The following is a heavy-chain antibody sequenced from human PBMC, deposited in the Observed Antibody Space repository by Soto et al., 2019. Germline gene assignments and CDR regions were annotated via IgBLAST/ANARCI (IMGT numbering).Heavy chain of an antibody. CDR3: ARGTEYNQIPSYNYGFEV. D-gene: IGHD1-1*01. J-gene: IGHJ6*02. CDR2: IYYSGST. V-gene: IGHV4-59*02. Sequence: TSETLSLTCTVSGGSVTSYYWSWIRQPPGKGMEWIAYIYYSGSTNYNPSLKSRVTVSVDMSKNQFSLTLTSVTAADTAVYYCARGTEYNQIPSYNYGFEVWGQGTTVP. CDR1: GGSVTSYY.